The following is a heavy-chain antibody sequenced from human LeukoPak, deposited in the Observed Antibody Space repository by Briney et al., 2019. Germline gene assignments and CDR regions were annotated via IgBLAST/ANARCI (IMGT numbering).Heavy chain of an antibody. CDR2: VHYSGGS. CDR3: ARHSAEYHPNYYMDV. V-gene: IGHV4-39*01. D-gene: IGHD2-2*01. J-gene: IGHJ6*03. CDR1: GGSISSSTYY. Sequence: SETLSLTCTVSGGSISSSTYYWGWIRQSPGKGLEWIGSVHYSGGSYYDPSLKSRVTISLNTSKNQFSLKLSSVTAADTAVYYCARHSAEYHPNYYMDVWGKGTTVTVSS.